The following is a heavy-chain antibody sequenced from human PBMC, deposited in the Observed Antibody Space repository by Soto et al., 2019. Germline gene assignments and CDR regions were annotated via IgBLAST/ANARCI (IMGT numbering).Heavy chain of an antibody. CDR1: GFTFRTYT. CDR2: IRGFSPYT. V-gene: IGHV3-21*01. Sequence: PGGSLRLSCISSGFTFRTYTMNWVRQAPGKGLEWVSGIRGFSPYTFYAEPVKGRFTISRDNAKNSLDLQMDSLRAEDTAVYYCARDRGYDAHDYYYNAMDVWGQGTTVTVSS. J-gene: IGHJ6*02. CDR3: ARDRGYDAHDYYYNAMDV. D-gene: IGHD3-10*01.